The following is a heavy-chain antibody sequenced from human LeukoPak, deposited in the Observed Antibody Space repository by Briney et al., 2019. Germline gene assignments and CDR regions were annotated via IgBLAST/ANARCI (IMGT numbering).Heavy chain of an antibody. V-gene: IGHV1-69*05. CDR1: GGTFSSYA. D-gene: IGHD5-12*01. CDR2: IIPIFGTA. Sequence: SVKVSCKASGGTFSSYAISWVRQAPGRGLEWMGGIIPIFGTANYAQKFQGRVTITTDESTSTAYMELSSLRSEDTAVYYCARTRDIVATITGIDDAFDIWGQGTMVTVSS. J-gene: IGHJ3*02. CDR3: ARTRDIVATITGIDDAFDI.